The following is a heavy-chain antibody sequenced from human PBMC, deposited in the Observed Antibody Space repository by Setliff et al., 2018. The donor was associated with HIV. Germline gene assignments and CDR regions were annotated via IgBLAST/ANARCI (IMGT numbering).Heavy chain of an antibody. CDR1: GGSISSSSYY. CDR3: ARGGADVLRYFDWLLSTRAEYFQH. D-gene: IGHD3-9*01. J-gene: IGHJ1*01. Sequence: NLSETLSLTCTVSGGSISSSSYYWGWIRQPPGKGLEWIGSINHSGSTNYNPSLKSRVTISVDTSKNQFSLKLSSVTAADTAVYYCARGGADVLRYFDWLLSTRAEYFQHWGQGTLVTVSS. V-gene: IGHV4-39*07. CDR2: INHSGST.